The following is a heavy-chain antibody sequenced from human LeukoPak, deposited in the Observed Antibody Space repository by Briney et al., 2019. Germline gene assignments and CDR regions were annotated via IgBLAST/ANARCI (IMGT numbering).Heavy chain of an antibody. J-gene: IGHJ4*02. CDR3: AKDWVQYNWNYYFDY. Sequence: PGRSLRLSCAASGFTFSSYGMHWVRPAPGKGLEWVAVISYDGSNKYYADSVKGRFTISRDNSKNTLYLQMNSLRAEDTAVYYCAKDWVQYNWNYYFDYWGQGTLVTVSS. V-gene: IGHV3-30*18. D-gene: IGHD1-7*01. CDR2: ISYDGSNK. CDR1: GFTFSSYG.